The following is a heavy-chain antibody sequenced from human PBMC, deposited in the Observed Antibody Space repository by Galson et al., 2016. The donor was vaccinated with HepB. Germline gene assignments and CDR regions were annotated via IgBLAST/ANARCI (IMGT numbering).Heavy chain of an antibody. J-gene: IGHJ5*02. CDR2: INKDGSGK. CDR3: ASDSVVEPAA. V-gene: IGHV3-7*03. Sequence: WIRQPPGKGLEWVATINKDGSGKYYVDSVKGRFTISRDNTKNSLHLQMNSLRAEDTAVYYCASDSVVEPAAWGQGTLVTFPS. D-gene: IGHD2-2*01.